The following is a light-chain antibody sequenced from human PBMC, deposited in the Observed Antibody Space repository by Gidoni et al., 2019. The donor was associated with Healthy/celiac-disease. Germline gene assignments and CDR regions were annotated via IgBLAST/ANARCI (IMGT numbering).Light chain of an antibody. J-gene: IGKJ1*01. CDR2: AAS. CDR1: KSISSY. V-gene: IGKV1-39*01. CDR3: QQSYSTPWT. Sequence: DIQMTQSTSSLSASVGDRVTITCRASKSISSYLNWYQQKPGKAPKLLIYAASSLQSGVPSRFSGSGSGTDFTLTISSLQPEAFATYYCQQSYSTPWTFGQGTKVEIK.